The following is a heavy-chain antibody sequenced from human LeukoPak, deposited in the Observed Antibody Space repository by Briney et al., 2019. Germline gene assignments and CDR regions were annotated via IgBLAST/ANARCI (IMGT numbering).Heavy chain of an antibody. Sequence: GGSLRLSCAASGFTVSSNHMSWVRQAPGKGLEWVSVIYSGGSTYYADSVKGRFTISRDNSKNTLYLQMNSLRAEDTAVYYCAREGGYGDYVYAFDIWGQGTMVTVSS. CDR2: IYSGGST. V-gene: IGHV3-53*01. CDR1: GFTVSSNH. D-gene: IGHD4-17*01. J-gene: IGHJ3*02. CDR3: AREGGYGDYVYAFDI.